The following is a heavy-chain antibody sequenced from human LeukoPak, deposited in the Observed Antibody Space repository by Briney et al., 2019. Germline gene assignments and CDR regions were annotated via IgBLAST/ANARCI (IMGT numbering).Heavy chain of an antibody. CDR1: EFTFSNYW. J-gene: IGHJ4*02. Sequence: GGSLRLSCVASEFTFSNYWMSWVRQAPGKGLEWVANIKGDGSEKKYVDSVEGRFTISRDNAKNSLYLQMNSLRAEDTALYYCARDWTDVNGVGRALDYWGQGTLVTVSS. V-gene: IGHV3-7*01. D-gene: IGHD3/OR15-3a*01. CDR2: IKGDGSEK. CDR3: ARDWTDVNGVGRALDY.